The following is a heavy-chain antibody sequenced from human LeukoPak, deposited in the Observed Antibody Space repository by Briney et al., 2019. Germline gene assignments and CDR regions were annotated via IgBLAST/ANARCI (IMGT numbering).Heavy chain of an antibody. CDR1: GFTFSGFA. CDR3: ARSQGGTMSLRHFDL. V-gene: IGHV3-23*01. J-gene: IGHJ2*01. Sequence: GGSLRLSCAASGFTFSGFAMTWVRQAPGKGLEWVSVINSAGNAYYAASVKGRFTISRDNSKNMLYLQMNSLGADDTAVYYCARSQGGTMSLRHFDLWGRGTLVTVSS. CDR2: INSAGNA. D-gene: IGHD3-22*01.